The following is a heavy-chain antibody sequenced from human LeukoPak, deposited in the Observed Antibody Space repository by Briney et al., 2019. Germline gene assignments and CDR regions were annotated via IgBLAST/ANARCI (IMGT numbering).Heavy chain of an antibody. CDR3: AKDRVSPGFNWFDP. J-gene: IGHJ5*02. V-gene: IGHV3-23*01. CDR2: IGGSGGGI. D-gene: IGHD2/OR15-2a*01. Sequence: QPGGSLRLSCAASRFTFSSYAMSWVRQAPGMRLEWVSTIGGSGGGIYYADSVKGRFTISRDNSQSTLYLQMNSLRAEDTAVYYCAKDRVSPGFNWFDPWGQGTLVTVSS. CDR1: RFTFSSYA.